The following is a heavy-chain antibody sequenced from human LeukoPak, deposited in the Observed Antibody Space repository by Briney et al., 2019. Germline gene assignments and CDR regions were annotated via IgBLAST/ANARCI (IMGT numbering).Heavy chain of an antibody. CDR1: GGSFSNYY. J-gene: IGHJ4*02. CDR3: ARTGGFASGTYYPFDY. V-gene: IGHV4-34*01. Sequence: SETLSLTCAAFGGSFSNYYWSWIRQPPGKGLEWIGEINHSGSTNYNPSLKSRITISVDTSKNQFSLKLTSVTAADTAVYYCARTGGFASGTYYPFDYWGQGTLVTVSS. CDR2: INHSGST. D-gene: IGHD3-10*01.